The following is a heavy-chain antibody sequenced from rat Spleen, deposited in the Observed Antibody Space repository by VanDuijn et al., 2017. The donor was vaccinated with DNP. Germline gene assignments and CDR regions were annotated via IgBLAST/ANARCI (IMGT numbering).Heavy chain of an antibody. CDR2: ISPSGGST. J-gene: IGHJ2*01. V-gene: IGHV5-19*01. D-gene: IGHD1-10*01. CDR1: GFTFSNYG. CDR3: ATDVTTTEN. Sequence: EVQLVESGGGLVQPGRSLKLSCAASGFTFSNYGMHWIRQAPTKGLEWVASISPSGGSTYYRDSVKGRFTISRDNAKNTLYLQMDRLRSEDKATYYIATDVTTTENGGQGVMVTVSS.